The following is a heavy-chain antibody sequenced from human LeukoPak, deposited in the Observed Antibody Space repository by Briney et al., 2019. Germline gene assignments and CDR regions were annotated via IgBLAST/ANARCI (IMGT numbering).Heavy chain of an antibody. Sequence: GASVKVSCKASGYTFTSYYMHWVRQAPGQGLEWMGIINPSGGSTSYAQKFQGRVTMTRDTSTSTVYMELSSLRSEDTAVYYCASDSSGYHYFDYWGQGTLVTVSP. CDR1: GYTFTSYY. J-gene: IGHJ4*02. V-gene: IGHV1-46*01. D-gene: IGHD3-22*01. CDR2: INPSGGST. CDR3: ASDSSGYHYFDY.